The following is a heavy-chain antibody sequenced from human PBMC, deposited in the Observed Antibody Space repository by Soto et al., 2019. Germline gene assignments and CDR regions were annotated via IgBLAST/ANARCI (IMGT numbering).Heavy chain of an antibody. CDR1: GYTFTSYY. CDR2: INPSGGST. Sequence: ASVKVSCKASGYTFTSYYMHWVRQAPGQGLEWMGIINPSGGSTSYAQEFQGRVTMTRDTSTSTVYMELSSLRSEDTAVYYCAREGEGILRFLEWSRPAHGMDVWGQGTTVTVSS. J-gene: IGHJ6*02. CDR3: AREGEGILRFLEWSRPAHGMDV. D-gene: IGHD3-3*01. V-gene: IGHV1-46*01.